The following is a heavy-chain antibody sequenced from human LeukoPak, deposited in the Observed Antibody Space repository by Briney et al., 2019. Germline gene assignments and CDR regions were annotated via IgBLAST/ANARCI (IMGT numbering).Heavy chain of an antibody. CDR3: ARDLLNEGNHLDY. D-gene: IGHD4-23*01. V-gene: IGHV4-30-4*01. Sequence: SETLSLTCTVSGGSISSGDYYWGWIRQPPGKGLEWIGYIYYSGSTYYNPSLKSRVTISVDTSENQFSLKLSSVTAADTAVYYCARDLLNEGNHLDYWGQGTLVTVSS. CDR2: IYYSGST. J-gene: IGHJ4*02. CDR1: GGSISSGDYY.